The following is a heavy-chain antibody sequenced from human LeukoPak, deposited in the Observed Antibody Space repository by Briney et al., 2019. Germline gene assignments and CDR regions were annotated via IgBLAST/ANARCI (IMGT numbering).Heavy chain of an antibody. CDR1: GGSISSGSYY. V-gene: IGHV4-61*02. CDR2: IYTSGST. CDR3: AREQVVPAALDY. D-gene: IGHD2-2*01. Sequence: SETLSLTCTVSGGSISSGSYYWSWIRQPAGKGLEWIGRIYTSGSTNYNPSLKSRVTISVDTSKNQFSLKLSSVTAADTAVYYCAREQVVPAALDYWGQGTLVTVSS. J-gene: IGHJ4*02.